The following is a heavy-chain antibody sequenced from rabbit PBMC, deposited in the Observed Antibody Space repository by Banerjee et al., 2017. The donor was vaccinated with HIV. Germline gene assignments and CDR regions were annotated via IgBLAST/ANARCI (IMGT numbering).Heavy chain of an antibody. J-gene: IGHJ4*01. CDR3: ARDIYGSSSGYYNGFNL. D-gene: IGHD1-1*01. V-gene: IGHV1S45*01. CDR1: GFSFSSSYW. Sequence: QEQLVESGGGLVQPEGSLTLTCTASGFSFSSSYWICWVRQAPGKGLEWIGCIDTGSGSTYYASWAKGRFTISKTSSTTVTLQMTSLTAADTATYFCARDIYGSSSGYYNGFNLWGPGTLVTVS. CDR2: IDTGSGST.